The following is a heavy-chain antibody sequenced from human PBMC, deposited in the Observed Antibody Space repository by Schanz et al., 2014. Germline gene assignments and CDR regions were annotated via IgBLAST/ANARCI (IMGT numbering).Heavy chain of an antibody. Sequence: VQLVESGGGLVKPGGSLRLSCAASGFTFSDHYMDWVRQAPGKGLEWVSYISSSGTTIYYADSVKGRFTISRDNSKNTLYLQMNTLRAEDTAVYYCARDRGYCSGGSCLTFDYWGQGTLVTVSS. CDR3: ARDRGYCSGGSCLTFDY. J-gene: IGHJ4*02. CDR1: GFTFSDHY. V-gene: IGHV3-11*04. CDR2: ISSSGTTI. D-gene: IGHD2-15*01.